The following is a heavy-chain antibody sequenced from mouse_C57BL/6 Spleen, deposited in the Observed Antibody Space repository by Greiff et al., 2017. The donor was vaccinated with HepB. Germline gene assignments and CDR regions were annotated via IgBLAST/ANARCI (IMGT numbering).Heavy chain of an antibody. CDR2: IWTGGGT. V-gene: IGHV2-9-1*01. CDR3: ARNLKNYYGSSYWYFDV. J-gene: IGHJ1*03. D-gene: IGHD1-1*01. CDR1: GFSLTSYA. Sequence: VQRVESGPGLVAPSQSLSITCTVSGFSLTSYAISWVRQPPGKGLEWLGVIWTGGGTNYNSALKSRLSISKDNSKSQVFLKMNSLQTDDTARYYCARNLKNYYGSSYWYFDVWGTGTTVTVSS.